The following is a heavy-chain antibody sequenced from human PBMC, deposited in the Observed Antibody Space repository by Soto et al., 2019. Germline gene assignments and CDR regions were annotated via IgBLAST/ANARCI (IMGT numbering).Heavy chain of an antibody. V-gene: IGHV3-23*01. CDR2: ISGSGGST. CDR1: GFTFSSYA. Sequence: GESLKISCAASGFTFSSYAMSWVRQAPGKGLEWVSAISGSGGSTYYADSVKGRFTISRDNSKNTLYLQMNSLRAEDTAVYYCAKARQQQLVPTSDYWGQGTLVTVSS. D-gene: IGHD6-13*01. J-gene: IGHJ4*02. CDR3: AKARQQQLVPTSDY.